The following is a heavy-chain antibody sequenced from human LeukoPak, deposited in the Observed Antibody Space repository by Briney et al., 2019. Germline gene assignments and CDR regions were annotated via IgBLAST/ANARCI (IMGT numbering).Heavy chain of an antibody. V-gene: IGHV4-34*01. Sequence: SETLSLTCAVYGGSFSGYYWSWIRQPPGKGLEWIGEINHSGSTNYNPSLKSRVTISVDTSKNQFSLKLSSVTAADTAVYYCATYSSSLYYFDYWGQGTRVTVSS. CDR3: ATYSSSLYYFDY. CDR1: GGSFSGYY. D-gene: IGHD6-13*01. J-gene: IGHJ4*02. CDR2: INHSGST.